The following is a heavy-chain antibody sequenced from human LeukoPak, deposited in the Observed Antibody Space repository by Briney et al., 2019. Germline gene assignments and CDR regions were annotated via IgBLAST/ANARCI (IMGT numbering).Heavy chain of an antibody. Sequence: PGGSLRLSCAASGFTFSSYAMSWVRQAPGKGLEWVSAISASGGTTYYADSVKGRFTISRDNSKNTLYLQMNSLRAEDTAVYYCAKGGQQLVRFCFDYWGQGTLVTV. CDR3: AKGGQQLVRFCFDY. J-gene: IGHJ4*02. CDR1: GFTFSSYA. CDR2: ISASGGTT. V-gene: IGHV3-23*01. D-gene: IGHD6-13*01.